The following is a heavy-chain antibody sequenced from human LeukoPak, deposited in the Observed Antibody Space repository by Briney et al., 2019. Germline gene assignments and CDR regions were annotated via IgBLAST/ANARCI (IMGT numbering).Heavy chain of an antibody. V-gene: IGHV3-15*07. CDR3: TTVQVAYCGGDCYSDGMDV. CDR2: IKSKTDGGTT. J-gene: IGHJ6*02. CDR1: GFTFSNAW. Sequence: GGSLRLSCAASGFTFSNAWMNWVRQAPGKGLEWVGRIKSKTDGGTTDYAAPVKGRFTISRDDSKNTLYLQMNSLKTEDTAVHYCTTVQVAYCGGDCYSDGMDVWGQGTTVTVSS. D-gene: IGHD2-21*02.